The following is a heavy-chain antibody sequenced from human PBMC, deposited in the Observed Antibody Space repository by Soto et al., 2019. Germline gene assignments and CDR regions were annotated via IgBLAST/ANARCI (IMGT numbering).Heavy chain of an antibody. CDR3: ARALEGDGYNVDY. CDR2: ISSSSSYI. D-gene: IGHD5-12*01. CDR1: GLTFSSYS. V-gene: IGHV3-21*01. Sequence: RLSCAASGLTFSSYSMNWVRQAPGKGLEWVSSISSSSSYIYYADSVKGRFTISRDNAKNSLYLQMNSLRAEDTAVYYCARALEGDGYNVDYWGQGTLVTVSS. J-gene: IGHJ4*02.